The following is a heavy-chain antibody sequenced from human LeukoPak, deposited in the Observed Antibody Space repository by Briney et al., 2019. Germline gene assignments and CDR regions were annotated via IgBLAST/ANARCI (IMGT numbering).Heavy chain of an antibody. CDR3: TRHVAVATNYFDP. J-gene: IGHJ5*02. Sequence: SETLSLTCTVSGGSISSSSYYWGWIRQPPGKGLEWIGIISYSGTTYYNPSLKSRVTISVDTSKNQFSLMLSSVSAADTAVYYCTRHVAVATNYFDPWGQGTLVTVSS. CDR2: ISYSGTT. V-gene: IGHV4-39*01. CDR1: GGSISSSSYY. D-gene: IGHD2-15*01.